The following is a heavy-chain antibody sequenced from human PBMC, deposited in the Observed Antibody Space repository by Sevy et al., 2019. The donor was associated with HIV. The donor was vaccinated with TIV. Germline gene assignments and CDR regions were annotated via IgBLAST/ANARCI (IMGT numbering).Heavy chain of an antibody. CDR1: GFTFSSYG. CDR3: AKDLAPAMGNYYYYGMDV. J-gene: IGHJ6*02. D-gene: IGHD5-18*01. CDR2: ISYDGSNK. V-gene: IGHV3-30*18. Sequence: GGSLRLSCAASGFTFSSYGMHWVRQAPGKGLEWVAVISYDGSNKYYADSVKGRFTISRDNSKNTLYLQMNSLRAEDTAVYYCAKDLAPAMGNYYYYGMDVWGQGTTVTVSS.